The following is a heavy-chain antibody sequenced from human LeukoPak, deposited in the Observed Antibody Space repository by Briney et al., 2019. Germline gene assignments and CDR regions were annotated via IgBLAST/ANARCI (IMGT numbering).Heavy chain of an antibody. D-gene: IGHD1-26*01. CDR3: ARVGWADGVDY. CDR1: GFTFSSYE. CDR2: ISSSGSTI. V-gene: IGHV3-48*03. J-gene: IGHJ4*02. Sequence: PGGSLRLSCAASGFTFSSYEMNWVRQAPGKGLEWVSYISSSGSTIYYADSVKGRFTISRDNAKNSLYLQMNSLRAEDTAVYYCARVGWADGVDYWGQGTLVTVSS.